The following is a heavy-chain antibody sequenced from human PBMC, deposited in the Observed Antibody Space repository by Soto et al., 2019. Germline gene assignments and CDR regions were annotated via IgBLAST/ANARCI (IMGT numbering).Heavy chain of an antibody. CDR2: IRSKANSYAT. CDR3: TGHWDLAARPAYYYYGMDV. D-gene: IGHD6-6*01. Sequence: GGSLRLSCAASGFTFSGSAMHWVRQASGKGLEWVGRIRSKANSYATAYAASVKGRFTISRDDSKNTAYLQMNSLKTEDTAVYYCTGHWDLAARPAYYYYGMDVWGQGTTVTVSS. J-gene: IGHJ6*02. CDR1: GFTFSGSA. V-gene: IGHV3-73*01.